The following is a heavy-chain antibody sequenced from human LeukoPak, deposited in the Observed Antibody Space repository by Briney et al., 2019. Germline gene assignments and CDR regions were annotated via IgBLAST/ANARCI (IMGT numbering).Heavy chain of an antibody. CDR2: ISSSSTYK. V-gene: IGHV3-21*01. D-gene: IGHD1-26*01. J-gene: IGHJ4*02. Sequence: GGSLRLSCAASGFTVSRNYMSWVRQGPGKGLEWVSSISSSSTYKYYAGSVKGRFAISRDNAKNSLYLQMNSLRAEDTALYYCARGRYSGSYLLDYWGQGTLVTVSS. CDR1: GFTVSRNY. CDR3: ARGRYSGSYLLDY.